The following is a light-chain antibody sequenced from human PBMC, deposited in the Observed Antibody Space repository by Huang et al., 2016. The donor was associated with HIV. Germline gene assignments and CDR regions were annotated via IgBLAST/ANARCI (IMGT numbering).Light chain of an antibody. CDR1: QSISSY. J-gene: IGKJ3*01. V-gene: IGKV1-39*01. CDR2: AAS. Sequence: DIQMTQSPSSLSASVGDRVTITCRASQSISSYLNWYQVKPGKAPRLLIYAASSLQSGVPSRFVGSGSGTAFTLTINNLQPEDFATYYWQQSYSTLFTFGPGTKVDIK. CDR3: QQSYSTLFT.